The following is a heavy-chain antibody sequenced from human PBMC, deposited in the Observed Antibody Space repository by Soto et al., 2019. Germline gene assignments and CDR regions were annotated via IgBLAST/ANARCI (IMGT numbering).Heavy chain of an antibody. CDR1: GFSFGGYG. CDR3: AKSVASDAI. CDR2: ISHNGNNK. D-gene: IGHD2-15*01. J-gene: IGHJ1*01. V-gene: IGHV3-30*18. Sequence: QVQLVESGGGVVQPGRSLRLSCEASGFSFGGYGMHWVRQAPGKGLEWVAVISHNGNNKYYADSVKGRFAISRDNSQNTLSLQMNSLRTEDTAVYYCAKSVASDAIWGQGTLVTVSS.